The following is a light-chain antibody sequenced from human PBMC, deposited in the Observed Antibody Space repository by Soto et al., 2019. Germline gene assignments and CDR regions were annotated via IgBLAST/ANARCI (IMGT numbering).Light chain of an antibody. CDR2: QAS. CDR3: EDYSSSSGLT. V-gene: IGKV1-5*03. J-gene: IGKJ4*01. Sequence: DIQMTQSPSTLSASVGDRVTITCRASQSISSWLAWYQQKPGKAPKLLIYQASSLKSGVPSRFSGNGSAKKFTLTISILQPDDFATYYCEDYSSSSGLTFGGGTKVDIK. CDR1: QSISSW.